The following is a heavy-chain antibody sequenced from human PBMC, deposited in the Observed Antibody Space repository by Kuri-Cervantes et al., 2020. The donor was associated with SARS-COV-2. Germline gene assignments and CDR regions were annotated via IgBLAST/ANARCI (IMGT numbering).Heavy chain of an antibody. CDR3: ARGAAAADYFFYGMDV. CDR2: ISYDGSDK. Sequence: GGPLRLSCAASGFTFSNFGMHWVRQAPGKGLEWVTLISYDGSDKYYADSVKGRFTISRDNSKSTLFLQMNSLRAEDTAEYYCARGAAAADYFFYGMDVWGRGTTVTVSS. D-gene: IGHD6-13*01. V-gene: IGHV3-30*03. J-gene: IGHJ6*02. CDR1: GFTFSNFG.